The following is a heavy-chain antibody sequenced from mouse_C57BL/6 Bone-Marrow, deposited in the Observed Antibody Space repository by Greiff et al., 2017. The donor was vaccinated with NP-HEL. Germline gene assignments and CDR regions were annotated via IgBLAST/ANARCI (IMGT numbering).Heavy chain of an antibody. Sequence: EVQLVESGGGLVQSGRSLRLSCATSGFTFSDFYMEWVRQAPGKGLEWIAASRNKANDYTTEYSASVKGRFIVSRDTSQSILYLQMNALRAEDTAIYYCARDDYSLYAMDYWGQGTSVTVSS. D-gene: IGHD2-12*01. CDR1: GFTFSDFY. CDR3: ARDDYSLYAMDY. CDR2: SRNKANDYTT. V-gene: IGHV7-1*01. J-gene: IGHJ4*01.